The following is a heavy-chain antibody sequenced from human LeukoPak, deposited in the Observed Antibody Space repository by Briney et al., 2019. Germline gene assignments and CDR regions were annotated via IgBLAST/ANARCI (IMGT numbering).Heavy chain of an antibody. Sequence: GGTLRLTCAASGFTFNDYGMSWVRQAPGKGLEWVSGINWNGGSTGYADSAKGRFTISRDNAKNSLYLQMNSLRAEDTALYYRARDGRFLNSFRAGYYYYYYMDVWGKGTTVTVSS. D-gene: IGHD3-3*01. CDR3: ARDGRFLNSFRAGYYYYYYMDV. J-gene: IGHJ6*03. V-gene: IGHV3-20*04. CDR1: GFTFNDYG. CDR2: INWNGGST.